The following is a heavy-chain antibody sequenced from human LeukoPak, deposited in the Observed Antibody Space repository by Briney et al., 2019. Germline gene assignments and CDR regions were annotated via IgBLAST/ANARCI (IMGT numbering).Heavy chain of an antibody. V-gene: IGHV4-39*01. J-gene: IGHJ4*02. Sequence: SETLSLTCAVSGGSISSSNYYWGWIRQPPGKGLEWIGTIYYSGSTYYNPSLKSRVTISVDTSKNQFSLRLSSVTASDTAVYYCARAIFGVVIAPYYFDYWGQGTLVTVSS. D-gene: IGHD3-3*01. CDR1: GGSISSSNYY. CDR3: ARAIFGVVIAPYYFDY. CDR2: IYYSGST.